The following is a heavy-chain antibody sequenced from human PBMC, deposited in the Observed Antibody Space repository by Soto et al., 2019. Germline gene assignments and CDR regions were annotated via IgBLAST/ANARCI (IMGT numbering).Heavy chain of an antibody. CDR2: ISYDGSNK. CDR3: AKDAGAVVVAASITYFDY. CDR1: GFTFSSYG. Sequence: QVQLVESGGGVVQTGRSLRLSCAASGFTFSSYGMHWVRQAPGKGLEWVAIISYDGSNKYYADSVKGRFTISRDSSKNTLYLQMNSLKAEDTAVYYCAKDAGAVVVAASITYFDYWGQGTLVTVSS. J-gene: IGHJ4*02. V-gene: IGHV3-30*18. D-gene: IGHD2-15*01.